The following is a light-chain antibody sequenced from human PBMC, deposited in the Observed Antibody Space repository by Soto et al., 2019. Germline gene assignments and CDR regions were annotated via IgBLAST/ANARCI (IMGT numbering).Light chain of an antibody. CDR2: EVI. CDR1: SSDVGNYNL. J-gene: IGLJ2*01. V-gene: IGLV2-23*02. Sequence: QSALTQPASVSGSPGQSITITCTGTSSDVGNYNLVSWYQQVPGKAPKLIIYEVIQRPSGVSNRFSGSKSVNTASLTISGLQAEDEGDYYCCSYAVSTALFGGGTKLTVL. CDR3: CSYAVSTAL.